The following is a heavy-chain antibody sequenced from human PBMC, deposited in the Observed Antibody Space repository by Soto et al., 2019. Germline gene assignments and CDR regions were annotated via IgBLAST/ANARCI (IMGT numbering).Heavy chain of an antibody. V-gene: IGHV3-30*18. CDR1: GFTLGYYG. Sequence: QMRLVESGGGVVQPGRSLRLSCLVSGFTLGYYGTHWVRQAPGKGLEWVAHLSYDGVYTAYADSGKGRFTISSDSAKITLFLQMDSLTPDDTAVYYCAKGQRVSSDGMDVWGQGTNVTVSS. CDR2: LSYDGVYT. J-gene: IGHJ6*02. CDR3: AKGQRVSSDGMDV. D-gene: IGHD3-22*01.